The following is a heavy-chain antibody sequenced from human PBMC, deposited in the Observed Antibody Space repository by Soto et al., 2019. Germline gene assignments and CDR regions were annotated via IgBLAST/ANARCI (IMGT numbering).Heavy chain of an antibody. D-gene: IGHD6-19*01. J-gene: IGHJ4*02. CDR2: IIPIFGTA. Sequence: SVKVSCKASGGTFSSYAISWVRQAPGQGLEWMGGIIPIFGTANYAQKFKGRVTITADESTSTAYMELSSLRSEDTAVYYCARIPGHRGIEAVVDYWGQGTLVTVSS. CDR1: GGTFSSYA. CDR3: ARIPGHRGIEAVVDY. V-gene: IGHV1-69*13.